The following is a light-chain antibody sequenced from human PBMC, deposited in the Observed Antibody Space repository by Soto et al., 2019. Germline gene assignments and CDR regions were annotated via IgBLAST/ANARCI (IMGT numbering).Light chain of an antibody. V-gene: IGKV3-15*01. CDR1: QRLSASD. CDR2: GVS. J-gene: IGKJ1*01. CDR3: QQYNNWPRT. Sequence: EIVLTQSPGTLSLSPGQRSTLSCRASQRLSASDIAWYQQQTGQAPKFLIYGVSTRATGIPARFSGSGSGTEFTLTINSLQSEDFAVYYCQQYNNWPRTFGQGTKGDIK.